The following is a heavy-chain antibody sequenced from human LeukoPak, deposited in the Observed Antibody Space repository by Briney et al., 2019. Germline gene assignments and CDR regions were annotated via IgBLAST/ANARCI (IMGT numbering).Heavy chain of an antibody. CDR2: IYTSGST. CDR3: AIFPKPYCSGGSCYSGYYFDY. D-gene: IGHD2-15*01. Sequence: SQTLSRNCTVSGGSISSGSYYWSWIRQPAGKGLEWIGRIYTSGSTNYNPSLKSRVTISVDTSKNQFSLKLSSVTAAVTAVDYWAIFPKPYCSGGSCYSGYYFDYWCQGTLVTVSS. CDR1: GGSISSGSYY. V-gene: IGHV4-61*02. J-gene: IGHJ4*02.